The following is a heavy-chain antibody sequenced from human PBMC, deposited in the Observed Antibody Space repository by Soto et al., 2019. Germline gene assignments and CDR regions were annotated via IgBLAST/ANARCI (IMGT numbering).Heavy chain of an antibody. CDR3: ARVDYYDSSGSFDY. V-gene: IGHV3-66*01. Sequence: GGSLRLSCAASGFTFSDHYMSWIRQAPGKGLEWVSVIYSGGSTYYADSVKGRFTISRDNSKNTLYLQMNSLRAEDTAVYYCARVDYYDSSGSFDYWGQGTLVTVSS. J-gene: IGHJ4*02. CDR1: GFTFSDHY. D-gene: IGHD3-22*01. CDR2: IYSGGST.